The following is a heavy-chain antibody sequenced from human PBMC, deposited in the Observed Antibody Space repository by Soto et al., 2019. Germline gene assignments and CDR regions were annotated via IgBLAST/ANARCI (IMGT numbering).Heavy chain of an antibody. D-gene: IGHD6-13*01. J-gene: IGHJ5*02. V-gene: IGHV3-9*01. CDR2: ISWNSGSI. Sequence: EVQLVESGGGLVQPGRSLRLSCAASGFTFDDYAMHWVRQAPGKGLEWVSGISWNSGSIGYADSVKGRFTISRDNAKNSLYLQMNSLRAEDTALYYCAKDRDIAAAGTGWFDPWGQGTLVTVSS. CDR1: GFTFDDYA. CDR3: AKDRDIAAAGTGWFDP.